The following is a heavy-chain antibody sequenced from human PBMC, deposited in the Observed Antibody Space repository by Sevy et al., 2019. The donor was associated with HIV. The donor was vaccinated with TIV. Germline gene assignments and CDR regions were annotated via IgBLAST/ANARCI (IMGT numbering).Heavy chain of an antibody. CDR1: GFTFSSYS. V-gene: IGHV3-15*01. D-gene: IGHD3-16*01. CDR3: TGGNSQFDY. J-gene: IGHJ4*02. CDR2: IKTKTDGGTT. Sequence: GGSLRLSCAASGFTFSSYSMNWVRQAPGKGLEWVGRIKTKTDGGTTDYAAPVKGRFTISRDDSKTTLYLQMNRLKTEDTAVYYCTGGNSQFDYWGQGTLVTVSS.